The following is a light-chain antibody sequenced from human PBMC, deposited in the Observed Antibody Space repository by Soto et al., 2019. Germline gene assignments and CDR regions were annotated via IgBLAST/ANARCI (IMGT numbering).Light chain of an antibody. J-gene: IGKJ1*01. CDR1: KSVSSN. Sequence: DIVMPQPPATLSVSPGERATLSCRASKSVSSNLAWYQQKPGQAPRLLIYGASTRATGIPARFSGSGSGTEFTLTISSLQSEDFAFYYCQQYNNWPLTFAQGTKVELK. CDR3: QQYNNWPLT. CDR2: GAS. V-gene: IGKV3-15*01.